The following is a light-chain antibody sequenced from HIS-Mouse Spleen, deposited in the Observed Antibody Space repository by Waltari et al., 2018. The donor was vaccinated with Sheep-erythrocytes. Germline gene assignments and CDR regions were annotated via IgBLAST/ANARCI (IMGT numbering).Light chain of an antibody. J-gene: IGLJ1*01. CDR2: RNN. CDR3: AAWDDSLSGYV. V-gene: IGLV1-47*01. CDR1: SSNLGSNY. Sequence: QSVLTQPPSASGTPGQRVTISCSGSSSNLGSNYVYWYQQLPGTAPKLLIYRNNQRPSGVPDRFSGSKSGTSASLAISGLRYEDEADYYCAAWDDSLSGYVFGTGTKVTVL.